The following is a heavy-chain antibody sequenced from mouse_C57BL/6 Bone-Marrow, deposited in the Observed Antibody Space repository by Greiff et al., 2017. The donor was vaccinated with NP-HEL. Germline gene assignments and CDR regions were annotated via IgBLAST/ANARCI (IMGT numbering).Heavy chain of an antibody. CDR2: IYPRSGNT. J-gene: IGHJ4*01. Sequence: VMLVESGAELARPGASVKLSCKASGYTFTSYGISWVKQRTGQGLEWIGEIYPRSGNTYYNEKFKGKATLTADKSSSTAYMELRSLTSEDSAVYLCARSSSYYYGSSYYAMDYWGQGTSVTVSS. CDR1: GYTFTSYG. V-gene: IGHV1-81*01. CDR3: ARSSSYYYGSSYYAMDY. D-gene: IGHD1-1*01.